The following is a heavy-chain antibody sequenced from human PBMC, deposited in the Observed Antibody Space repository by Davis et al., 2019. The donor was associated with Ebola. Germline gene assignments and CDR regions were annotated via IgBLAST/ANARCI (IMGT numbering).Heavy chain of an antibody. CDR3: ARTRSHRSIHRTPAYYYGMDV. V-gene: IGHV3-48*04. D-gene: IGHD2-2*01. CDR1: GFTFSSYS. CDR2: ISSSSSTI. Sequence: GGSLRLSCAASGFTFSSYSMNWVRQAPGKGLEWVSYISSSSSTIYYADSVKGRFTISRDNAKNSLYLQMNSLRAEDTAVYYCARTRSHRSIHRTPAYYYGMDVWGQGTTVTVSS. J-gene: IGHJ6*02.